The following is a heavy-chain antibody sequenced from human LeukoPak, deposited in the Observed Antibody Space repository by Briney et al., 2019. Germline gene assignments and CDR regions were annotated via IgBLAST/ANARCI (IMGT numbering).Heavy chain of an antibody. Sequence: GGSLRLSCAASGFTVSSNYMGWVRQGPGEGLEWGSVIYSGGSTYYSDSVTGRFTISRDNSKNTLYLQMNSLRAEDTAVYYCAAVMIYSSGDFSFDYWGQGTLVTVSS. J-gene: IGHJ4*02. D-gene: IGHD6-19*01. V-gene: IGHV3-53*01. CDR2: IYSGGST. CDR3: AAVMIYSSGDFSFDY. CDR1: GFTVSSNY.